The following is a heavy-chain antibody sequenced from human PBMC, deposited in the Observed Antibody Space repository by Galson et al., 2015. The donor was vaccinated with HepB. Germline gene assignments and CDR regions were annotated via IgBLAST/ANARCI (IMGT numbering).Heavy chain of an antibody. CDR1: GFTFSSYA. J-gene: IGHJ4*02. CDR3: TRGDLEMNY. CDR2: ISYDGSNK. D-gene: IGHD1-1*01. Sequence: SLRLSCAASGFTFSSYAMHWVRQAPGKGLEWVAVISYDGSNKYYADSVKGRFTISRDNSKNTLYLQMNSLRAEDTAVYYCTRGDLEMNYWGQGTLVTVSS. V-gene: IGHV3-30*04.